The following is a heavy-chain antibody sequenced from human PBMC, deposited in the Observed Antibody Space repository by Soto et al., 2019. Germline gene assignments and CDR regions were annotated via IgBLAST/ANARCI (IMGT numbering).Heavy chain of an antibody. Sequence: QVQLVQSGAEVKKPGASVKVSCKASGYTFTSYGISWVRQAPGQGLEWMGWISAYNGNTNYAQQLQGRGTMTTDTSTSTAYMELRSLRSDDTPVYYCARDGLPPHCSSTSCYYYYYYMDVWGKGTTVTVSS. CDR1: GYTFTSYG. V-gene: IGHV1-18*01. J-gene: IGHJ6*03. D-gene: IGHD2-2*01. CDR3: ARDGLPPHCSSTSCYYYYYYMDV. CDR2: ISAYNGNT.